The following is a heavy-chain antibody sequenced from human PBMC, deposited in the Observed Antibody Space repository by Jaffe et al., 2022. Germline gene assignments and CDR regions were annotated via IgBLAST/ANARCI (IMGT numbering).Heavy chain of an antibody. J-gene: IGHJ4*02. D-gene: IGHD1-26*01. Sequence: EVQLVESGGGLVQPGRSLRLSCTASGFTFGDYAMSWVRQAPGKGLEWVGFIRSKAYGGTTEYAASVKGRFTISRDDSKSIAYLQMNSLKTEDTAVYYCTRTQMGIVGAKSFDYWGQGTLVTVSS. CDR1: GFTFGDYA. V-gene: IGHV3-49*04. CDR2: IRSKAYGGTT. CDR3: TRTQMGIVGAKSFDY.